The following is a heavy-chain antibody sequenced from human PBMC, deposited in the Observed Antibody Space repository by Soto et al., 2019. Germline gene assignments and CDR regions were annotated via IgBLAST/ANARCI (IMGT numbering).Heavy chain of an antibody. CDR3: TNGPCGNDAFDI. CDR2: ISGSGGRK. D-gene: IGHD6-25*01. CDR1: GFTFSSYA. Sequence: GGSLRLSCAASGFTFSSYAMIWVRQAPGKGMEWVSDISGSGGRKYYADNVKGRLNISRDNSKNKLYMKMNRLRAEDTAVYYCTNGPCGNDAFDIWGQGTMVTVSS. J-gene: IGHJ3*02. V-gene: IGHV3-23*01.